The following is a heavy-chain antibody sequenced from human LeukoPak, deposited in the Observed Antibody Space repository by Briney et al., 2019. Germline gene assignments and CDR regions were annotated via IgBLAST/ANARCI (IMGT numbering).Heavy chain of an antibody. CDR1: GFTFSIYS. D-gene: IGHD3-22*01. Sequence: GGSLRLSCAASGFTFSIYSMNWVRQAPGKGLEWVSYISSSSSTIYYADSMKGRFTITRDNAKNSLYLQMNSLRAEDTAVYYCARAGGEYYYDSSGYQEMRHWGQGTLVTVSS. J-gene: IGHJ1*01. CDR3: ARAGGEYYYDSSGYQEMRH. CDR2: ISSSSSTI. V-gene: IGHV3-48*01.